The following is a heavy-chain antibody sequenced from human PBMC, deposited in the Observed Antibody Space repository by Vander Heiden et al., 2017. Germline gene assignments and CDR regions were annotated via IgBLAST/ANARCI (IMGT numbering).Heavy chain of an antibody. CDR2: ISGSGGST. J-gene: IGHJ4*02. Sequence: EVQPLESGGGLVQPGGSLRLSCAASGFTFSSYAMSWVRQAPGKGLDWISAISGSGGSTYYADSVKGRFTIARDNSKNTLYLQMNSLRAEDTAVYYCARQYTAHPQVYFDYWGQGTLVTVSS. CDR3: ARQYTAHPQVYFDY. D-gene: IGHD5-18*01. V-gene: IGHV3-23*01. CDR1: GFTFSSYA.